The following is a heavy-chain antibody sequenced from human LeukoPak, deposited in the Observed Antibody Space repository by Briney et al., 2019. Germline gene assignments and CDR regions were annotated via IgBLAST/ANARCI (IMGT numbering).Heavy chain of an antibody. J-gene: IGHJ4*02. Sequence: PSETRSLTCAVYGGSFSGYYWSWIRQPPGKGLEWIGEINHSGSTNYNPSLKSRVTISVDTSKNQFSLKLSSVTAADTAVYYCARLGLVQLWPFDYWGQGTLVTVSS. CDR1: GGSFSGYY. V-gene: IGHV4-34*01. CDR2: INHSGST. D-gene: IGHD3-10*01. CDR3: ARLGLVQLWPFDY.